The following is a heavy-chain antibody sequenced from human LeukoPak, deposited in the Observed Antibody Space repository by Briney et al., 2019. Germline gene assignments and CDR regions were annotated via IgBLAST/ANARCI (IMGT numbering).Heavy chain of an antibody. J-gene: IGHJ3*02. Sequence: GGSLRLSCAASGFTFSSYAMSWVRQAPGKGLEWVSAISGSGGSTYYADSVKGRFTISRDNSKNTLYLQMNSLRAEDTGVYFCVKGVAVAGMGSDAFDIWGQGTMVTVPS. V-gene: IGHV3-23*01. D-gene: IGHD6-19*01. CDR1: GFTFSSYA. CDR3: VKGVAVAGMGSDAFDI. CDR2: ISGSGGST.